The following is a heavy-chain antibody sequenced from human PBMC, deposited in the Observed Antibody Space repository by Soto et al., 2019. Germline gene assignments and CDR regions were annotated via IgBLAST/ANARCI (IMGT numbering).Heavy chain of an antibody. Sequence: SETLSLTCTVSGGSISSSSSYWGWIRQPPGKGLEWIGYIHYTGSISYNPSLQSRLTISVDTSKNQFSLKLTSVTAADTAVYFCAREDDGGDREYYGLDVWGQGTTVTVSS. J-gene: IGHJ6*02. D-gene: IGHD2-21*02. CDR2: IHYTGSI. CDR3: AREDDGGDREYYGLDV. V-gene: IGHV4-30-4*08. CDR1: GGSISSSSSY.